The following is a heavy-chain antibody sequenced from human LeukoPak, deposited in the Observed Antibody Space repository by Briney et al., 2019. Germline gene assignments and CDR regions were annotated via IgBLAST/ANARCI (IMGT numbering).Heavy chain of an antibody. CDR2: IHTDGNT. D-gene: IGHD5-12*01. CDR3: ARDRPYGCYDGFDY. V-gene: IGHV3-66*01. CDR1: GFTISGHY. J-gene: IGHJ4*02. Sequence: GGSLRLSCAASGFTISGHYMSWVRQAPAKGLEWVSVIHTDGNTYYADSVVGRFAISRDNSKNTLSLQMNSLRAEDTAVYYCARDRPYGCYDGFDYWGQGTLVTVSS.